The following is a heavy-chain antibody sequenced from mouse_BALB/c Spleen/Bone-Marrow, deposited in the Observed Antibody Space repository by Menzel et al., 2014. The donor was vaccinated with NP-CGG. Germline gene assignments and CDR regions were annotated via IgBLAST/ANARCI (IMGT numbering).Heavy chain of an antibody. CDR3: ARGKYGYDY. CDR1: GFTFSSFG. V-gene: IGHV5-17*02. J-gene: IGHJ2*01. Sequence: EVKLQESGGGLVQPGGSRKLSCAASGFTFSSFGVHWVRRAPEKGLEWVAYISSGSSTIYYADTVKGRFTISRDNPKNTLFLQMTSLRSEDTAMYYCARGKYGYDYWGQGTTLTVSS. D-gene: IGHD2-10*02. CDR2: ISSGSSTI.